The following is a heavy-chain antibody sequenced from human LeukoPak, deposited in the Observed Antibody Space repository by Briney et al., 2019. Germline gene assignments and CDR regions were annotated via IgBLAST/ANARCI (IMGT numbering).Heavy chain of an antibody. CDR3: ARDAPAQTFDY. J-gene: IGHJ4*02. CDR2: ISSSSSTI. CDR1: GFTFSTYG. Sequence: HPGRSLRLSCAASGFTFSTYGMNWVRQAPGKGLEWVSYISSSSSTIYYADSVKGRFTISRDNAKNSLYLQMNSLRAEDTAVYYCARDAPAQTFDYWGQGTLVTVSS. V-gene: IGHV3-48*04.